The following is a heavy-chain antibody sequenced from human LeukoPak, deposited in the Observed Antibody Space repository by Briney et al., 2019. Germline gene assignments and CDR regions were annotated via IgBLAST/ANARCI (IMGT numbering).Heavy chain of an antibody. J-gene: IGHJ3*02. Sequence: ETLSHTCTVSGGSISSYYWSWIRQPAGKGLEWIGRIYTSGSTNYNPSLKSRVTMSVDTSKNQFSLKLSSVTAADTAVYYCARTGDWFPPDDAFDIWGQGTMVTVSS. CDR3: ARTGDWFPPDDAFDI. V-gene: IGHV4-4*07. D-gene: IGHD3-9*01. CDR2: IYTSGST. CDR1: GGSISSYY.